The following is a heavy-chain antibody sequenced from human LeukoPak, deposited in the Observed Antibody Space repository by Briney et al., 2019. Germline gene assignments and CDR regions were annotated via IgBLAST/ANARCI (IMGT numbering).Heavy chain of an antibody. CDR1: GFTFSSYW. J-gene: IGHJ4*02. CDR3: ASPYGDYFAHQTYPTPFAY. V-gene: IGHV3-7*01. Sequence: GGSLRLSCAASGFTFSSYWMSWVRQAPGKGLEWVAKIKQDGSEKYYVDSVKGRFTISRDNAKNSLYLQMNSLRAEDTAVYHCASPYGDYFAHQTYPTPFAYWGQGTLVTVSS. CDR2: IKQDGSEK. D-gene: IGHD4-17*01.